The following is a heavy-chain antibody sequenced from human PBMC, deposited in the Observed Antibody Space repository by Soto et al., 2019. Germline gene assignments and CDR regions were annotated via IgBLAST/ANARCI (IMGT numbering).Heavy chain of an antibody. CDR2: ISENGGIT. J-gene: IGHJ1*01. CDR3: AREYHHSGTH. V-gene: IGHV3-74*01. Sequence: GGSLRLSCAASGFTFSTYWMQWVRQVPGEGLVWVSSISENGGITTYADSVKGRFTISRDNAKNTLYLQMNGLRVEDTAIYYCAREYHHSGTHWGEGTLVTVSS. D-gene: IGHD3-10*01. CDR1: GFTFSTYW.